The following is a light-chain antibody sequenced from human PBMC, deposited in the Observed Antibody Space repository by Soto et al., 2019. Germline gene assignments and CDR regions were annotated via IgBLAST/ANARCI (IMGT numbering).Light chain of an antibody. CDR3: QQFNNWPPHT. V-gene: IGKV3-15*01. J-gene: IGKJ2*01. CDR2: DAS. CDR1: QSLGNI. Sequence: EIVVTQSPATLSVSPGETATLSCRASQSLGNILAWSQQKPGQAPRLLICDASTRATGVPDRVSGSGSGTEFTLTISNLQSEDSAVYFCQQFNNWPPHTFGQGTKLEIK.